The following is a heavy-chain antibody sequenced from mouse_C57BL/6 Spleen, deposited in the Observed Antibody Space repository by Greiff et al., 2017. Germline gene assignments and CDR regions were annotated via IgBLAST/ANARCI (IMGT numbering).Heavy chain of an antibody. CDR3: ASWVYDGYPFDY. Sequence: VQLQQSGAGLVRPGTSVKMSCKASGYTFTNYSIGWAKQRPGHGLQWIGDIYPGGGYTNYHEKFKGRSTLTADKASSILYLQFSSQTSEDSAIYYCASWVYDGYPFDYWGKGTTLTVSS. V-gene: IGHV1-63*01. CDR2: IYPGGGYT. CDR1: GYTFTNYS. J-gene: IGHJ2*01. D-gene: IGHD2-3*01.